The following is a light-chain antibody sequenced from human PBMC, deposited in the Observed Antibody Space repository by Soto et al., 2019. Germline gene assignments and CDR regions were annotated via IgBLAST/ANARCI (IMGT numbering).Light chain of an antibody. V-gene: IGKV1-27*01. CDR1: QDIANY. CDR3: QRYDDAPLT. J-gene: IGKJ4*01. Sequence: DIQMTQSPSSLSASVGDRFTMTCRASQDIANYLVWYQQQPGKVPKLLIYAASTLHSGVPSRFSGSGSGTDFTLTISSLQPEDVGTYYCQRYDDAPLTFGGGTQVEIK. CDR2: AAS.